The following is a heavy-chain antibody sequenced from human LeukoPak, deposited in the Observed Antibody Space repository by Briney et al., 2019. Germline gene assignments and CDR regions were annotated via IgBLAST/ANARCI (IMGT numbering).Heavy chain of an antibody. J-gene: IGHJ4*02. CDR1: GFTFSDYY. D-gene: IGHD4/OR15-4a*01. Sequence: GGSLRLSCAASGFTFSDYYMSWIRQAPGKGLEWVSVINGGGSTTYYADSVKGRFTISRDNSKNTLHLQVNSLRGEDTAVYYCVRVYYGAFFDQWGQGTLVTVSS. V-gene: IGHV3-23*01. CDR3: VRVYYGAFFDQ. CDR2: INGGGSTT.